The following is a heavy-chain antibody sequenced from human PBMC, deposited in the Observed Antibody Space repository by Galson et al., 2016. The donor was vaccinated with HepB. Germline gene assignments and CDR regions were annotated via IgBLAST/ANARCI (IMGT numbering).Heavy chain of an antibody. CDR3: ARDRGLLHYYYGMDV. J-gene: IGHJ6*02. V-gene: IGHV3-49*03. Sequence: SLRLSCAASGFTFGDYAMNWFRQAPGKGLEWVGFIRRKADGGTTECAAPVKGRFTISRDDSKSIAYLQMNSLKSEDTAVYFCARDRGLLHYYYGMDVWGQGTTVTVSS. CDR1: GFTFGDYA. D-gene: IGHD4-17*01. CDR2: IRRKADGGTT.